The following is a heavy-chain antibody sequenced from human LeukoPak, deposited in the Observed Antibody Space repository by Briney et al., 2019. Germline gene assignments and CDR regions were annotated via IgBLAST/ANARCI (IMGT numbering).Heavy chain of an antibody. Sequence: GESLKPSCHGSGYIFTRYWINRVRQMPGKGPEWMGRIDPNDSYTNYSPSLQGHVTISADKSISTAYLQLSSLKAADTAMAYCARLPKPSGGPDYWGEGTLVTVSS. J-gene: IGHJ4*02. D-gene: IGHD1-26*01. CDR1: GYIFTRYW. V-gene: IGHV5-10-1*01. CDR2: IDPNDSYT. CDR3: ARLPKPSGGPDY.